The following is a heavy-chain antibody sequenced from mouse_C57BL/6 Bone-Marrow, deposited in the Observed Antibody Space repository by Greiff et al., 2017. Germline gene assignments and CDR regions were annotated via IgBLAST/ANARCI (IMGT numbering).Heavy chain of an antibody. D-gene: IGHD1-1*01. J-gene: IGHJ4*01. CDR1: GYSITSDY. Sequence: VQLKESGPGLAKPSQTLSLTCSVTGYSITSDYWNWIRKFPGNKLEYMGYISYSGSTYYNPSLKSRISITRDTSKNQYYLQLNSVTTEDTATYYCARTPLYYGSSDYAMDYWGQGTSVTVSS. CDR2: ISYSGST. V-gene: IGHV3-8*01. CDR3: ARTPLYYGSSDYAMDY.